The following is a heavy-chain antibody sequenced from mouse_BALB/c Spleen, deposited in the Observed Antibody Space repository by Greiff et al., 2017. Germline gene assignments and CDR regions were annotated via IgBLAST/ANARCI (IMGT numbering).Heavy chain of an antibody. J-gene: IGHJ3*01. CDR3: ASPYGNYAFAY. Sequence: EVKLMESGGGLVKPGGSLKLSCAASGFTFSSYTMSWVRQTPEKRLEWVATISSGGGNTYYPDSVKGRFTISRDNAKNNLYLQMSSLRSEDTALYYCASPYGNYAFAYWGQGTLVTVSA. CDR2: ISSGGGNT. V-gene: IGHV5-9*03. D-gene: IGHD2-1*01. CDR1: GFTFSSYT.